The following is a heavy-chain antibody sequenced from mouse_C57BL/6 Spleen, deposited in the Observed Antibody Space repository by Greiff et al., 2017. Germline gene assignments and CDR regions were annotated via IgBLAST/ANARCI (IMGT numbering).Heavy chain of an antibody. J-gene: IGHJ3*01. D-gene: IGHD1-1*01. Sequence: DVKLVESGAELVKPGASVKLSCTASGFNIKDYYMHWVKQRTEQGLEWIGRIDPEDGETKYAPKFQGKATITADTSYNTAYLQLSILTSEDASVYYCARDYGSSYDRFAYWGQGTLVTVSA. CDR3: ARDYGSSYDRFAY. CDR2: IDPEDGET. V-gene: IGHV14-2*01. CDR1: GFNIKDYY.